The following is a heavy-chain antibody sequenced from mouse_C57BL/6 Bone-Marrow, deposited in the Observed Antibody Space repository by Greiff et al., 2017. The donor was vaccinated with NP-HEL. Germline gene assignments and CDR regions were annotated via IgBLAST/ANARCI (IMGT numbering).Heavy chain of an antibody. D-gene: IGHD1-1*01. J-gene: IGHJ1*03. V-gene: IGHV5-4*01. CDR3: ARDAGITTVVDWYFDV. Sequence: EVQVVESGGGLVKPGGSLKLSCAASGFTFSSYAMSWVRQTPEKRLEWVATISDGGSYTYYPDNVKGRFTIYRDNAKNNLYLQMSHLKSDDTAMYYCARDAGITTVVDWYFDVWGTGTTVTVSS. CDR2: ISDGGSYT. CDR1: GFTFSSYA.